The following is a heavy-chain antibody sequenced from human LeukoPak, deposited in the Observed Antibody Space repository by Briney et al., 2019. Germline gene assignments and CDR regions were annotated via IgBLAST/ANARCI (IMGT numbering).Heavy chain of an antibody. D-gene: IGHD3-16*01. V-gene: IGHV5-51*01. CDR3: ARHRFGSSLFTYYFDY. Sequence: GESLKISCKGSGYSFTSYGIGWVRQMPGKGLEWMGIIYPGDSDTRYSPSFQGQVTISADKSISTAYLQWSSLKASDTAMYYCARHRFGSSLFTYYFDYWGQGTLVTVSS. CDR1: GYSFTSYG. J-gene: IGHJ4*02. CDR2: IYPGDSDT.